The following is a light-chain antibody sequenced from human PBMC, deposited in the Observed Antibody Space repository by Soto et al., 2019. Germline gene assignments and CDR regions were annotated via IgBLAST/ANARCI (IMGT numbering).Light chain of an antibody. CDR2: KAS. V-gene: IGKV1-5*03. Sequence: DIQMTQSPPNLSASVGDRVTITCRASQTISTWLAWYQQKPGKAPKLLIYKASKLENGVPSRFSGSGAGTEFTLTISSLQPEDFATYYCLQHNSYPRTFGQGTKVDIK. J-gene: IGKJ1*01. CDR1: QTISTW. CDR3: LQHNSYPRT.